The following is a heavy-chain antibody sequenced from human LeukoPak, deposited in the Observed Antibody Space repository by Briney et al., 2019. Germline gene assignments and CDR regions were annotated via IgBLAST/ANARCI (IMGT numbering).Heavy chain of an antibody. CDR2: IYSGGST. CDR3: ARAEWELLDYYYGMDV. Sequence: GGSLRLPCAASGFTVSSNYMSWVRQAPGKGLEWVSVIYSGGSTYHADSVKGRFTISRDNSKNTLYLQMNSLRAEDTAVYYCARAEWELLDYYYGMDVWGQGTTVTVSS. V-gene: IGHV3-66*01. CDR1: GFTVSSNY. D-gene: IGHD1-26*01. J-gene: IGHJ6*02.